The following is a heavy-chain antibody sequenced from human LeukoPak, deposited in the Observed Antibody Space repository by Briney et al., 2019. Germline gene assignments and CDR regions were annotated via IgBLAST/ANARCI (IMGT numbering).Heavy chain of an antibody. CDR3: ARGAFLLQYKRNFDP. D-gene: IGHD3-9*01. V-gene: IGHV1-2*02. CDR2: INPNSGGT. CDR1: GYTFTGYY. J-gene: IGHJ5*02. Sequence: GASVKVSCKASGYTFTGYYMHWVRQAPGQGLEWMGWINPNSGGTNYAQKFQGRVTMTRDTSISTAHMELSSLRSEDTAVYYCARGAFLLQYKRNFDPWGQGTLVTVSS.